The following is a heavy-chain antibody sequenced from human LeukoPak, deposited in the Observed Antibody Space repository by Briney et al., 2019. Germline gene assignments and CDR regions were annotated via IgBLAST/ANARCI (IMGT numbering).Heavy chain of an antibody. Sequence: PSETLSLTCAVYGGSFSGYYWSWIRQPPGKGLEWIGEINHSGSTNYNPSLKSRVTISVDTSKNQFSLKLSSVTAAGTAVYYCARVGTTSYGMDVWGQGTTVTVSS. J-gene: IGHJ6*02. CDR1: GGSFSGYY. CDR2: INHSGST. V-gene: IGHV4-34*01. CDR3: ARVGTTSYGMDV. D-gene: IGHD4-17*01.